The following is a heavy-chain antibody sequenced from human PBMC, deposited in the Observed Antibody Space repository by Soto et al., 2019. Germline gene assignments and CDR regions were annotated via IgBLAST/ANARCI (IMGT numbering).Heavy chain of an antibody. D-gene: IGHD3-10*01. V-gene: IGHV3-74*01. CDR1: EFTFSGRS. CDR2: IDKVGTDS. Sequence: EVQLVESGGGLVQPGGSLRLSCEASEFTFSGRSVHWVRQAPGKGLVWVSGIDKVGTDSTYADSVKGRFTSSRDNAKNTVYLQMNSLRVDDTAVYYCASGWFGPDVWGKGTTVTVSS. CDR3: ASGWFGPDV. J-gene: IGHJ6*03.